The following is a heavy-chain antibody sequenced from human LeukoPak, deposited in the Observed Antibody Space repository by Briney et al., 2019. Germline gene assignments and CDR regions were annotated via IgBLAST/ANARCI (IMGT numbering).Heavy chain of an antibody. J-gene: IGHJ4*02. Sequence: SETLSLTCTVSGGSISSYYWSWIRQPPGKGLEWIGEINHSGSTNYNPSLKSRVTISVDTSKNQFSLKLSSVTAADTAVYYCARFTYGQFDYWGQGTLVTVSS. CDR1: GGSISSYY. D-gene: IGHD2-8*01. CDR2: INHSGST. V-gene: IGHV4-34*01. CDR3: ARFTYGQFDY.